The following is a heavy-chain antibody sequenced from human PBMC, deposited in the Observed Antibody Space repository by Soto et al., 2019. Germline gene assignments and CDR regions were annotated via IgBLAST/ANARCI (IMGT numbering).Heavy chain of an antibody. CDR3: AKGSCSGGSCYCNY. CDR1: GFTFSSYA. J-gene: IGHJ4*02. D-gene: IGHD2-15*01. CDR2: ISGSGGST. Sequence: PGGSLRLSCAASGFTFSSYAMSWVRQAPGKGLEWVSAISGSGGSTYYADSVKGRFTISRDNSKNTLYLQMNSLRAEDTAVYYCAKGSCSGGSCYCNYWGQGTLVTVSS. V-gene: IGHV3-23*01.